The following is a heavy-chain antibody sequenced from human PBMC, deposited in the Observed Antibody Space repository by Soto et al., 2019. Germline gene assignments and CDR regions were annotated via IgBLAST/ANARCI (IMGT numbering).Heavy chain of an antibody. CDR1: GFSFSTYA. J-gene: IGHJ4*02. CDR3: AKALGSTTTCYDY. V-gene: IGHV3-23*01. Sequence: EVQLLESGGGLVQPGGSLRLSCAASGFSFSTYAMTWVRQAPGKGPEWVSAIRGSGGSTYYADSVKGRFTISRDNSKNTLYLQMNSLRVEDTAVYYCAKALGSTTTCYDYWGQGTLVTVSS. D-gene: IGHD2-2*01. CDR2: IRGSGGST.